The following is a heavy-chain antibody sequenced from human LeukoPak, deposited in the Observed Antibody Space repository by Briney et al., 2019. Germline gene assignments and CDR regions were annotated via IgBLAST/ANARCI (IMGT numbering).Heavy chain of an antibody. J-gene: IGHJ3*02. V-gene: IGHV3-72*01. Sequence: GSLRLSCVASGFTFSDHYMDWVRQAPGKGLEWVGRTRNKANSYTTEYAASVKGRFTISRDDSKSIAYLQMNSLKTEDTAVYYCTRDWGTYYYDSSGYYYDAFDIWGQGTMVTVSS. D-gene: IGHD3-22*01. CDR2: TRNKANSYTT. CDR1: GFTFSDHY. CDR3: TRDWGTYYYDSSGYYYDAFDI.